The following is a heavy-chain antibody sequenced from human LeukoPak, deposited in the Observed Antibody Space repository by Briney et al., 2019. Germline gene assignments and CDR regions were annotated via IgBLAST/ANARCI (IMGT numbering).Heavy chain of an antibody. D-gene: IGHD3-22*01. CDR2: INPSGGST. CDR3: ARGTLPYDRSGYYYV. Sequence: ATVTVTRAVSGDTFSSYYMHWVRQAPGQGLEWMGVINPSGGSTNYAQQFQGRVTMTRDTSTSTVYMELSSLRSEDTAVYYCARGTLPYDRSGYYYVWGQGTLVTVSS. J-gene: IGHJ1*01. CDR1: GDTFSSYY. V-gene: IGHV1-46*01.